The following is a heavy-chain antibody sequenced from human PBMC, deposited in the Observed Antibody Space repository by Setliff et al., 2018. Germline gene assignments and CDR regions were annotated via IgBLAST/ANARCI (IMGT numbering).Heavy chain of an antibody. CDR3: ARDKRQYNFWSGYYGSWGDYFDY. Sequence: PSETLSLTCTVSGGSISSSSYYWGWIRQPPGKGLEWIGSIYYSGSTYYNPSLKSRVTISVDTSKNQFSLKLSSVTAADTAVYYCARDKRQYNFWSGYYGSWGDYFDYWGQGTLVTVSS. CDR1: GGSISSSSYY. D-gene: IGHD3-3*01. CDR2: IYYSGST. V-gene: IGHV4-39*07. J-gene: IGHJ4*02.